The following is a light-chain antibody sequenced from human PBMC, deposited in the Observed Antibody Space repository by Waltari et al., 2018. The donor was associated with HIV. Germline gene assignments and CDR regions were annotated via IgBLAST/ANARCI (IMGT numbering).Light chain of an antibody. CDR3: QQSYSILWT. J-gene: IGKJ1*01. Sequence: DIQMTQSPASLSASVGDRVTITCRASQSIRSYLNWYQQKPGKAPKLLIYAASSLQSGVPSRFSGSGSGTDFTLTISSRQPEDFASYYCQQSYSILWTFGQGTKVEIK. CDR1: QSIRSY. V-gene: IGKV1-39*01. CDR2: AAS.